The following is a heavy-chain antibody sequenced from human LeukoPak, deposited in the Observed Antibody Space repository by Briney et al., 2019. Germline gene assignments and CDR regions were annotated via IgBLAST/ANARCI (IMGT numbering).Heavy chain of an antibody. CDR1: GGSFSGYY. CDR3: ARALDYYDSSGYTYFAG. J-gene: IGHJ4*02. D-gene: IGHD3-22*01. Sequence: PSETLSLTCAVYGGSFSGYYWSWIRQPPGKGLEWIGEINHSGSTNYNPSLKSRVTISVDTSKNQFSLKLSSVTAADTAVYYCARALDYYDSSGYTYFAGWGQGTLVTVSS. CDR2: INHSGST. V-gene: IGHV4-34*01.